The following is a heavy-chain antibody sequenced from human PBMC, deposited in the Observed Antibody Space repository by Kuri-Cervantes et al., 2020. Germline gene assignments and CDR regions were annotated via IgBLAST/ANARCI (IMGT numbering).Heavy chain of an antibody. CDR3: AREGYYGSGSLFYYYYYMDV. V-gene: IGHV3-21*01. CDR2: ISSSSGYI. D-gene: IGHD3-10*01. J-gene: IGHJ6*03. Sequence: GESLKISCAASGFTFSSYSMNWVRQAPGKGLEWVSSISSSSGYIYYADSVKGRFTISRDNAKNSLYLQMNSLRAEDTAVYYCAREGYYGSGSLFYYYYYMDVWGKGTTVTVSS. CDR1: GFTFSSYS.